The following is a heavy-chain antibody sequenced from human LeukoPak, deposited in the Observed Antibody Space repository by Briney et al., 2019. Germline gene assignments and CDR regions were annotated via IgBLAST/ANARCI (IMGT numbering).Heavy chain of an antibody. CDR2: ISGSGGST. CDR3: AKCRGSSGYRAIDY. D-gene: IGHD3-22*01. V-gene: IGHV3-23*01. J-gene: IGHJ4*02. Sequence: PGGSLRLSXAASGFTFSSYAMSWVRQTPGKGLEWLSGISGSGGSTYYADSVKGRFTISRDNSKNTLYLQMNSLRAEDTAVYYCAKCRGSSGYRAIDYWGQGTLVTVSS. CDR1: GFTFSSYA.